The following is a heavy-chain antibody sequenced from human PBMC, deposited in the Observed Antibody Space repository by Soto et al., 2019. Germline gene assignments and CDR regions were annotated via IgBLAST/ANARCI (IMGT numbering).Heavy chain of an antibody. CDR2: INDSGTT. Sequence: PSETLSLTCAIYGGSFSGFYWSWIRQPPGKGLEWIGEINDSGTTNYNPSLKSRVTMTTDTSTSTAYMELRSLRSDDTAVYYCATTGSAYNDYYYYGMDVWGQGTTVTVSS. D-gene: IGHD3-10*01. CDR3: ATTGSAYNDYYYYGMDV. V-gene: IGHV4-34*10. CDR1: GGSFSGFY. J-gene: IGHJ6*02.